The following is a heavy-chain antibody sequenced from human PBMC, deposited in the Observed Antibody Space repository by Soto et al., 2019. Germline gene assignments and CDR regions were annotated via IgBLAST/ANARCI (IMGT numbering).Heavy chain of an antibody. CDR3: AKGALGWELSYYFDY. D-gene: IGHD1-26*01. CDR1: GFTFSSYA. CDR2: ISGSGGST. J-gene: IGHJ4*02. V-gene: IGHV3-23*01. Sequence: GGSLRLSCAASGFTFSSYAMSWVRQAPGKGLEWVSAISGSGGSTYYADSVKGRFTISRDNSKNTLYLQMNSLRAEDTAVYYCAKGALGWELSYYFDYWGQGTLVTVAS.